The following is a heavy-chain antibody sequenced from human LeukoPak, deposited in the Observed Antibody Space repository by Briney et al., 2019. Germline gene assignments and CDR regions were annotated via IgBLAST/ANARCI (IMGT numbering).Heavy chain of an antibody. D-gene: IGHD6-13*01. CDR2: ITPSGGST. V-gene: IGHV1-46*01. J-gene: IGHJ4*02. CDR1: VYTFTSYY. CDR3: ARDSDSSSWYVGY. Sequence: ASVKLSCKASVYTFTSYYMHCVRQAPGQGFECRGIITPSGGSTSYAQKFQCRVTMTRDMSTSTVYMELSSLRSEDTAVYYCARDSDSSSWYVGYWGQGTLVTVSS.